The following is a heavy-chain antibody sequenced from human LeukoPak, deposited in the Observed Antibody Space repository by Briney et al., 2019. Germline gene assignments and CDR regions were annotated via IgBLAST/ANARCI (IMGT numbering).Heavy chain of an antibody. CDR1: GGSISSYY. CDR3: ARGPHTYTYYYGSGSYFSFDY. J-gene: IGHJ4*02. CDR2: IYHSGST. V-gene: IGHV4-59*12. D-gene: IGHD3-10*01. Sequence: SETLSLTCTVPGGSISSYYWSWIRQPPGKGLEWIGYIYHSGSTYYNPSLKSRVTISVDRSKNQFSLKLSSVTAADTAVYYCARGPHTYTYYYGSGSYFSFDYWGQGTLVTVSS.